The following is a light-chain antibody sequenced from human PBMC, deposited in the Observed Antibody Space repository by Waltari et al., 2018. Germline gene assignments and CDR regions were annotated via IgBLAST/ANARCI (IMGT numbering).Light chain of an antibody. J-gene: IGLJ2*01. Sequence: QSVLTQPPSVSGAPGQRVTISCTGSSSNIGAGYDVHWYQHLPGTAPKLLIFGVHERPSGVPDRVSGAKSGTAASLAITGLQAEDEADYYCQSYDNRLSAVVFGGGTKLTVL. CDR1: SSNIGAGYD. CDR2: GVH. CDR3: QSYDNRLSAVV. V-gene: IGLV1-40*01.